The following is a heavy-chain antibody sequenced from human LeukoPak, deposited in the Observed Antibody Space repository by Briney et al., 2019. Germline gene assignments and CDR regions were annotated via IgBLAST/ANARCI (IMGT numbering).Heavy chain of an antibody. J-gene: IGHJ4*02. Sequence: GGSLRLSCAASGFTFSTYAMSWVRQAPGKGLEWVSAISGSGGITYYADSVKGRFTISRDNSKNTLYLQMNSLRAEDTAIYYCAIVDVWGGYSNWGPLWYWGQGTLITVSS. D-gene: IGHD3-3*01. CDR2: ISGSGGIT. V-gene: IGHV3-23*01. CDR3: AIVDVWGGYSNWGPLWY. CDR1: GFTFSTYA.